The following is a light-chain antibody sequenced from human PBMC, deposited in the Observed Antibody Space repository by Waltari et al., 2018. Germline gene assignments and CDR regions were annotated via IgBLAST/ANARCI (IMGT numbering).Light chain of an antibody. J-gene: IGKJ2*01. CDR3: QQYGVSPYT. CDR1: QSVINNY. Sequence: CLASQSVINNYLAWYQQKPGQAPSLLIYAASRRDVGVPDRFSGSGSGTDFTLTISRLEPEDFAIFYCQQYGVSPYTFGQGTKLEV. CDR2: AAS. V-gene: IGKV3-20*01.